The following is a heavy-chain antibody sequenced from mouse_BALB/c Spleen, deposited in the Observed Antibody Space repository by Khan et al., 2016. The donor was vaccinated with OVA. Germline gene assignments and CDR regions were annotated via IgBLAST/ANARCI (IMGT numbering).Heavy chain of an antibody. J-gene: IGHJ4*01. CDR1: GYSITTNYA. V-gene: IGHV3-2*02. CDR3: ARKNDYGYAVDY. CDR2: ISYSGST. D-gene: IGHD1-1*01. Sequence: EVQLQESGPGLVKPSQSLSLTCTVTGYSITTNYAWDWIRQFPGNKLEWMGYISYSGSTTYNPSLKSRISITRDTSKNQFFLQLKSVTTEDTATYYCARKNDYGYAVDYWGQGTSVTVSS.